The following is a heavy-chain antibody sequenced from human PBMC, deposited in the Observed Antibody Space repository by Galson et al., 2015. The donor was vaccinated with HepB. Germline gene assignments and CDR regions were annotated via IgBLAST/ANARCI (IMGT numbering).Heavy chain of an antibody. CDR2: FDPEDGET. V-gene: IGHV1-24*01. CDR3: ATDRTRSGSYYGNYYYGMDV. J-gene: IGHJ6*02. D-gene: IGHD1-26*01. Sequence: SVTVSCKVSGYTLTELSMHWVRQAPGKGLEWMGGFDPEDGETIYAQKFQGRVTMTEDTSTDTAYMELSSLRSEDTAVYYCATDRTRSGSYYGNYYYGMDVWGQGTTVTVSS. CDR1: GYTLTELS.